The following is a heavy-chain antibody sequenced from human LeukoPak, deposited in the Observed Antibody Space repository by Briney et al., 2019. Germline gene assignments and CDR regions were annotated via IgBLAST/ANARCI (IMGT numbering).Heavy chain of an antibody. Sequence: GGSLRLSCVVSGFPFSSYEMNWVRQAPGKGLEWVANINQDGSKKYYVDSIKGRFTISRDNAKNSLYLQMNSLRAEDTALYYCARDSADYYDSRELDYWGQGTLVTVSS. J-gene: IGHJ4*02. D-gene: IGHD3-22*01. CDR1: GFPFSSYE. V-gene: IGHV3-7*03. CDR3: ARDSADYYDSRELDY. CDR2: INQDGSKK.